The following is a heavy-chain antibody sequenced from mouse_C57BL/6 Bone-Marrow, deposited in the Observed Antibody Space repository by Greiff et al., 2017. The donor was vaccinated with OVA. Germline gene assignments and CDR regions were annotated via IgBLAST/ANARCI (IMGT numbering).Heavy chain of an antibody. D-gene: IGHD2-5*01. V-gene: IGHV2-2*01. CDR1: GFELTSYG. CDR3: AGAYYSNHVLAY. J-gene: IGHJ3*01. CDR2: IWRGGGT. Sequence: VQGVESGPGLVQPSQSLYITCTVAGFELTSYGVHWVRQSPGKGLEWLGVIWRGGGTAYYAAFISRLTISKANSKTQVFFKMNGLQADDTAIYYCAGAYYSNHVLAYWGQGTLVTVSA.